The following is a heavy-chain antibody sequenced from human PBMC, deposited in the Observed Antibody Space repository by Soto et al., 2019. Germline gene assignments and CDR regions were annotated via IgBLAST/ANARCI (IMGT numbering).Heavy chain of an antibody. CDR1: GGSISSYY. CDR3: ANYRVDTPPYYYMDV. J-gene: IGHJ6*03. V-gene: IGHV4-59*01. CDR2: IYYSGST. Sequence: SETLSLTCTVSGGSISSYYWSWIRQPPGKGLEWIGYIYYSGSTNYNPSLKSRVTISVDTSKNQFSLKLSSVTAADTAVYYCANYRVDTPPYYYMDVWGKGTTVTVSS. D-gene: IGHD5-18*01.